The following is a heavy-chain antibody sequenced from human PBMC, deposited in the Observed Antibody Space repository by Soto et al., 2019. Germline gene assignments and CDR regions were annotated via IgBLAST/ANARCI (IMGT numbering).Heavy chain of an antibody. D-gene: IGHD3-16*01. V-gene: IGHV3-64*01. CDR3: ARWLSLTGLDS. CDR2: INNNGVIT. J-gene: IGHJ5*01. Sequence: EVLRVESGGDLVQPGGSLRLSCAASGFTFSNYDMHWVRQAPGKGLEYVSAINNNGVITYYANSVKGRFTISRDNSRNTLYLQVGSLRADDTALYYCARWLSLTGLDSWGQGTLVTVSS. CDR1: GFTFSNYD.